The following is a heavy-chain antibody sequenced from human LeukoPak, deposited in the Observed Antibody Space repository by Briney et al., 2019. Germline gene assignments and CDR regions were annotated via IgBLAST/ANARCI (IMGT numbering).Heavy chain of an antibody. CDR3: ARDGSVGWNEQINWFDP. J-gene: IGHJ5*02. CDR2: IYHSGST. Sequence: SETLSLTCTVSGGYIGSHYWTWIRQPPGKGLEWIGYIYHSGSTNYNPSLKSRVTISVDTSKNQFSLRLSSVTAADTAVYYCARDGSVGWNEQINWFDPWGQGTLVTVSS. CDR1: GGYIGSHY. V-gene: IGHV4-59*11. D-gene: IGHD1-1*01.